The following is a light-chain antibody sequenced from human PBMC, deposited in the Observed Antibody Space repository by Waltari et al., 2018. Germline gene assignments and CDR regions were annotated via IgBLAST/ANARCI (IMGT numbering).Light chain of an antibody. CDR3: QQYYSKPLT. J-gene: IGKJ4*01. CDR2: AAS. CDR1: HGIGNS. V-gene: IGKV1-NL1*01. Sequence: EIQMTQSPSSLSASFGDRVTLTCRASHGIGNSLAWYQQKPGKAPKLLLYAASRLESGVPSRFSGSGSGTDYTLTIIGLQSEDVATYYCQQYYSKPLTFGGGTKVEIK.